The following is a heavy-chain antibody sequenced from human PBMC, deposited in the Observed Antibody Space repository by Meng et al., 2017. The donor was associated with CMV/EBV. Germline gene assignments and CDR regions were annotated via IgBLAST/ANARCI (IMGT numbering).Heavy chain of an antibody. Sequence: ASVKVSCKASGYTFTSYGISWVRQAPGQGLEWMGWISAYNGHTNYAQKLQGRVTMTTDTSTSTAYMELRSLRSDDTAVYYCARHYGDYFRNWFDPWGQGTLVTVSS. V-gene: IGHV1-18*01. D-gene: IGHD4-17*01. J-gene: IGHJ5*02. CDR2: ISAYNGHT. CDR3: ARHYGDYFRNWFDP. CDR1: GYTFTSYG.